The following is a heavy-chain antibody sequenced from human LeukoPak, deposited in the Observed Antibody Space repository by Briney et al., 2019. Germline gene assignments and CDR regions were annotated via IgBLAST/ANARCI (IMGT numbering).Heavy chain of an antibody. D-gene: IGHD2-15*01. CDR2: INAGNGNT. J-gene: IGHJ5*02. Sequence: GASVKVSCKASGYIFISYSMNWVRQAPGQSLEWMGWINAGNGNTKYSQKLQGRVTITRDTSASTAYIELTSLTSEDTAIYYCARDARRCSGDVCHFGWFDPWGQGTLVTVSS. CDR3: ARDARRCSGDVCHFGWFDP. V-gene: IGHV1-3*01. CDR1: GYIFISYS.